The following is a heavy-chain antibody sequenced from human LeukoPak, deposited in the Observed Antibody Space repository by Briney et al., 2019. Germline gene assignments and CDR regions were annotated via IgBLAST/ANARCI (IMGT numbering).Heavy chain of an antibody. CDR1: GGSVSSYY. Sequence: SETLSLTCSVSGGSVSSYYWSWIRQPPGKGLEWIGYIYDSGSTNYNPSLKSRVTISVDTSKNQFSLKLSSVTAADTAVYYCACLTTADAFDIWGQGTMVTVSS. CDR2: IYDSGST. V-gene: IGHV4-59*02. CDR3: ACLTTADAFDI. D-gene: IGHD3-22*01. J-gene: IGHJ3*02.